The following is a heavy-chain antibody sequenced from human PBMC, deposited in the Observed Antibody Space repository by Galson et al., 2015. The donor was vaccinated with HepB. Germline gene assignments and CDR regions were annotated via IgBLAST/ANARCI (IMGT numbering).Heavy chain of an antibody. D-gene: IGHD2-15*01. CDR3: AAYSGVAAAYDAFDI. J-gene: IGHJ3*02. V-gene: IGHV1-58*01. Sequence: SVKVSCKASGFTFTSSAVQWVRQARGQRLEWIGWIVVGSGNTNYAQKFQERVTITRDMSTSTAYMELSSLRSEDTAVYYCAAYSGVAAAYDAFDIWAKGQWSPSLQ. CDR2: IVVGSGNT. CDR1: GFTFTSSA.